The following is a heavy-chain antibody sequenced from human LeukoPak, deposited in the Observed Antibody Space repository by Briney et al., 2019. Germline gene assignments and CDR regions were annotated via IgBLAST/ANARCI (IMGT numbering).Heavy chain of an antibody. Sequence: PGGSLRLSCAASGFTFDDYGMSWVRHAPGKGLEWVSAISGSGGSTYYADSVKGRFTISRDNSKNTLYLQMNSLRAEDTAVYYCYGSGSSLRMGYYYMDVWGKGTTVTISS. J-gene: IGHJ6*03. V-gene: IGHV3-23*01. CDR2: ISGSGGST. CDR3: YGSGSSLRMGYYYMDV. CDR1: GFTFDDYG. D-gene: IGHD3-10*01.